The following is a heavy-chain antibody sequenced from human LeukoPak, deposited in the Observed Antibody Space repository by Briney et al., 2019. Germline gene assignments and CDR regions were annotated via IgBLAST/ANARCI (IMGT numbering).Heavy chain of an antibody. CDR3: ARDSCSSTSCRKKFDD. CDR1: GCSISSSNYY. J-gene: IGHJ4*02. CDR2: IYYSGST. D-gene: IGHD2-2*01. V-gene: IGHV4-39*07. Sequence: SETLSLTCSISGCSISSSNYYWGWIRQPPGKGLEWIASIYYSGSTYYNPALKSRVTISVDTSKIQFSLNLSSVTAADTAVYYCARDSCSSTSCRKKFDDWSKGTLVTVSS.